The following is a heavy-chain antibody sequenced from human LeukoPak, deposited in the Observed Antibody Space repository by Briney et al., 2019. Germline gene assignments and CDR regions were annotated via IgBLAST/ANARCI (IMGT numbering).Heavy chain of an antibody. CDR1: GFTFSSYA. V-gene: IGHV3-23*01. Sequence: GGSLRLSCAASGFTFSSYAMSWVRQAPGKGLEWVSAISGSGGSTYYADFVKGRFTVSRDNAKNTLYLQMNSLRAEDTAVYYCARGSSTSSTRVVDYWGQGTLVTVSS. D-gene: IGHD2-2*01. CDR2: ISGSGGST. CDR3: ARGSSTSSTRVVDY. J-gene: IGHJ4*02.